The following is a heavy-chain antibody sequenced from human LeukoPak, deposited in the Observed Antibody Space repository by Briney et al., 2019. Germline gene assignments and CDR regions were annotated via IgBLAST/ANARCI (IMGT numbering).Heavy chain of an antibody. Sequence: GGSLRLSCAASGFTFSDYYMSWIRQAPGKGLEWVSYISSSSSTIYYADSVKGRFTISRDNAKNSLYLQMNSLRAEDTAVYYCAREGTYCGGDCLTADAFDIWGQGTMVTVSS. CDR1: GFTFSDYY. D-gene: IGHD2-21*02. CDR2: ISSSSSTI. CDR3: AREGTYCGGDCLTADAFDI. J-gene: IGHJ3*02. V-gene: IGHV3-11*01.